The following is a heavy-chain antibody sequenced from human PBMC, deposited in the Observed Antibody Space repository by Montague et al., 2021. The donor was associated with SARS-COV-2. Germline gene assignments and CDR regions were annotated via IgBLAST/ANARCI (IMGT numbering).Heavy chain of an antibody. CDR3: ARWGLYGGNPGDGAFDI. Sequence: SETLSLTCTVSGGSISSYYWSWIRQPPGKGLEWIGYIYYSGSTNXNPSLKSRVTISVDTSKSQFSLKLSSVTAADTAVYYCARWGLYGGNPGDGAFDIWGQGTMVTVSS. CDR1: GGSISSYY. D-gene: IGHD4-23*01. CDR2: IYYSGST. J-gene: IGHJ3*02. V-gene: IGHV4-59*01.